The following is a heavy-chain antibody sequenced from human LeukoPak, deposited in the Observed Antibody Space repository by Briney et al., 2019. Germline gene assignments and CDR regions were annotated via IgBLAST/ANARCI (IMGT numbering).Heavy chain of an antibody. CDR3: ARAVCSGGSCYSGGYGMDV. D-gene: IGHD2-15*01. V-gene: IGHV1-8*01. J-gene: IGHJ6*02. CDR2: MNPNSGNT. Sequence: WASVKVSCTASGYTFTSYDINWVRQAPGQGHEWMGWMNPNSGNTGYAQKFQGRVTMTRNASISTAYMELSSLRSEDTAVYYCARAVCSGGSCYSGGYGMDVWGQGTTVTVSS. CDR1: GYTFTSYD.